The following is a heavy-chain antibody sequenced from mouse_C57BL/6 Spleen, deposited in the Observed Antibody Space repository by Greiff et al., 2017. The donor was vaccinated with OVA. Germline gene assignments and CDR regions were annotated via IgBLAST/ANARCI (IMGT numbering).Heavy chain of an antibody. CDR1: GYTFTHYN. J-gene: IGHJ2*01. CDR3: ARRPIYYYGSSPNFDY. CDR2: ITPNNGGT. V-gene: IGHV1-18*01. Sequence: EVQLQQSGPELVKPGASVKIPCKASGYTFTHYNMDWVKQSPGKSLEWIGDITPNNGGTIYNQKFKGKATLTVDKSSSTAYMELRSLTSEDTAVYYCARRPIYYYGSSPNFDYWGQGTTLTVSS. D-gene: IGHD1-1*01.